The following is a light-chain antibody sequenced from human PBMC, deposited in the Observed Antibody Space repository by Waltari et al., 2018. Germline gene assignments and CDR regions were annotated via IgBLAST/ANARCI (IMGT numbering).Light chain of an antibody. CDR1: QGISSR. J-gene: IGKJ1*01. CDR2: DAS. CDR3: QQVNSFPRT. V-gene: IGKV1-12*01. Sequence: DIQMTQSPSSVSASVGDRVTLTCRASQGISSRLAWYQQKPGKAPKLLIYDASSLVSGVPARFSGSGSGTDFTLTIRSLQPEDFATYYCQQVNSFPRTFGQGTKVEVK.